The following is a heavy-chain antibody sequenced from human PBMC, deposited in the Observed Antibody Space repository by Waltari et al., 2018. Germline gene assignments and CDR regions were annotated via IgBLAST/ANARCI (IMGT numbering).Heavy chain of an antibody. J-gene: IGHJ4*02. Sequence: EVQLVESGGGLVQPGGSLRLSCTTSGFTFSSFEMNWVRQAPGKGLEWVSYITASGDTMFYTDSVKGRLTISRDNAKNALYLQMNSLRVEDTAVYYCARESPNCVGDCLDYWGQGTLVTVSS. CDR3: ARESPNCVGDCLDY. CDR2: ITASGDTM. CDR1: GFTFSSFE. D-gene: IGHD2-21*02. V-gene: IGHV3-48*03.